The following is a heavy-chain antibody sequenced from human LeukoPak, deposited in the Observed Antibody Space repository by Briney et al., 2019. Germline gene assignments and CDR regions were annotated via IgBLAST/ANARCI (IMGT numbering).Heavy chain of an antibody. CDR3: AKDVGSGRGYFDY. D-gene: IGHD2-15*01. J-gene: IGHJ4*02. V-gene: IGHV3-30*02. CDR2: IRYDGSNK. CDR1: GFTFSSYG. Sequence: GALRLSCAASGFTFSSYGMHWVRQAPGKGLEWVAFIRYDGSNKYYADSVKGRFAISRDNSKNTLYLQMNSLRAEDTAVYYCAKDVGSGRGYFDYWGQGTLVTVSS.